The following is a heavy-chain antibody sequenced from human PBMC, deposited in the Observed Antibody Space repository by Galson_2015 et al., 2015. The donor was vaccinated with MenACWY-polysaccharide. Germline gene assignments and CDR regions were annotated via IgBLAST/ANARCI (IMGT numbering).Heavy chain of an antibody. V-gene: IGHV3-7*03. CDR2: IKEGGSEK. J-gene: IGHJ4*02. CDR1: GFSFSSYW. CDR3: ARVSARFGGSRTSVIDH. D-gene: IGHD3-16*01. Sequence: SLRLSCAAPGFSFSSYWMSWVRQAPGKGLEWVANIKEGGSEKYYVDSVKGRFTISRDNAKNSLYLQMNSLRAEDTAVYYCARVSARFGGSRTSVIDHWGQGTLVTVSS.